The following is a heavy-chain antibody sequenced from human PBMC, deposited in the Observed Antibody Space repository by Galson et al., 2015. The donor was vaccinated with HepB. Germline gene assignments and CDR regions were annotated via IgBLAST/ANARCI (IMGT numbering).Heavy chain of an antibody. Sequence: SLRLSCAASGFTFSSYAMSWVRQAPGKGLEWVSAISGSGGSTYYADSVKGRFTISRDNSKNTLYLQMNSLRAEDTAVYYCAKDRYDYVWGSYRYTEIFDYWGQGTLVTVSS. CDR2: ISGSGGST. J-gene: IGHJ4*02. D-gene: IGHD3-16*02. CDR3: AKDRYDYVWGSYRYTEIFDY. CDR1: GFTFSSYA. V-gene: IGHV3-23*01.